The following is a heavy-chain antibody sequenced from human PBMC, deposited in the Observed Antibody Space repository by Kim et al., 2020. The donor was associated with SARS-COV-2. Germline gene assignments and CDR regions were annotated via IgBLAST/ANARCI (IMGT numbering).Heavy chain of an antibody. CDR1: GFTVSSNY. V-gene: IGHV3-53*01. CDR2: IYSGGST. J-gene: IGHJ4*01. CDR3: AGDPSIAVAGTKGDY. Sequence: GGSLRLSCAASGFTVSSNYMSWVRQAPGKGLEWVSVIYSGGSTYYADSVKGRITISTDNYKNTLYLLMNSLRAEETTVDYCAGDPSIAVAGTKGDY. D-gene: IGHD6-19*01.